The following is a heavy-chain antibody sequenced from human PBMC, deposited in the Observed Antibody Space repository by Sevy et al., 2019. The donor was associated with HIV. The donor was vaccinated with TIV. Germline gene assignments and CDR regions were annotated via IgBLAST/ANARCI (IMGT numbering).Heavy chain of an antibody. Sequence: SETVSLTCSVSGGSISSYFWTWVRQSPGKGLEWIGNIYFTGNTDYSPSLKSRVTLSLDTPKSQFSLTLKSVTAADTAIYFCARDSTTRPRVLDYWGQGTLVTVSS. J-gene: IGHJ4*02. D-gene: IGHD1-1*01. CDR1: GGSISSYF. CDR3: ARDSTTRPRVLDY. CDR2: IYFTGNT. V-gene: IGHV4-59*01.